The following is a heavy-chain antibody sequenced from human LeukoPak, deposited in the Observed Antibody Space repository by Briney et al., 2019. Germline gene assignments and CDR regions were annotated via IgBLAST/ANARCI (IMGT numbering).Heavy chain of an antibody. Sequence: PSDTLSLTCAVSGYSISSGYYWGWIRHSPGTGLEWIGSVYHSGSTYYNSSLQSRVTISVDTSKNQFSLNLSSVTAADTAVYYCARDRATTVTTGAFDIWGRGTMVTVSS. CDR2: VYHSGST. V-gene: IGHV4-38-2*02. J-gene: IGHJ3*02. D-gene: IGHD4-17*01. CDR3: ARDRATTVTTGAFDI. CDR1: GYSISSGYY.